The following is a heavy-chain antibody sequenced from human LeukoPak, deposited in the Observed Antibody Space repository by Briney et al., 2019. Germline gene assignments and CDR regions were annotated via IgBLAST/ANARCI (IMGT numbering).Heavy chain of an antibody. CDR1: GFTFSSYA. J-gene: IGHJ3*02. CDR3: ARAPGELPPLSAFDI. Sequence: GGSLRLSCAASGFTFSSYAMSWVRQAPGKGLEWVSAISGSGGSTYYADSVKGRFFISRDNSKNTLYVQMNSLRAEDTAVYYCARAPGELPPLSAFDIWGQGTMVTVSS. D-gene: IGHD1-26*01. V-gene: IGHV3-23*01. CDR2: ISGSGGST.